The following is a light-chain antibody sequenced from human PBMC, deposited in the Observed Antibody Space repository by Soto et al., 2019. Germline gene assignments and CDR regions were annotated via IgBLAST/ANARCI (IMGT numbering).Light chain of an antibody. V-gene: IGKV3-11*01. CDR3: QQRSNWPRSIT. Sequence: EIVLTQSPATLSLSPGERATLSCRASQSVTTNLAWYQQKPGQAPRLLIYDASNRATGIPARFSGSGSGTDFTLTISTLEPEDFAVYYCQQRSNWPRSITFGQGTRLE. J-gene: IGKJ5*01. CDR2: DAS. CDR1: QSVTTN.